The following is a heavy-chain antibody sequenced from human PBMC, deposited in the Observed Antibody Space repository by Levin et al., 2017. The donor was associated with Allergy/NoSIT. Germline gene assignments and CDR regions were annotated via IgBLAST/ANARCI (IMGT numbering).Heavy chain of an antibody. Sequence: LSLTCAASGFTFSSYWMHWVRQAPGKGLVWVSRINTDGSSTSYADSVKGRFSISRDNAKNTLYLQMNSLRAEDTAVYYCARETDRSGYYVDYWGQGTLVTVSS. D-gene: IGHD3-22*01. V-gene: IGHV3-74*01. CDR1: GFTFSSYW. CDR3: ARETDRSGYYVDY. J-gene: IGHJ4*02. CDR2: INTDGSST.